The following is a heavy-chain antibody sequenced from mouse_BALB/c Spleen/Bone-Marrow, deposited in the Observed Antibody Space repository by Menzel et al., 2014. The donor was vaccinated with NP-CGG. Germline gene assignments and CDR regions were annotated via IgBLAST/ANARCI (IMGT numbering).Heavy chain of an antibody. CDR3: ARKGGSSYVWYFDV. J-gene: IGHJ1*01. D-gene: IGHD1-1*01. V-gene: IGHV1S135*01. CDR1: GYAFTSYN. CDR2: IDPYYGGT. Sequence: VQLHQSGPELVKPGASVKASCKASGYAFTSYNMYWVKQSHGKSLEWIGNIDPYYGGTSYNQKFKGKATLTVDKSSSTAYMQLKSLTSEDSAVYYCARKGGSSYVWYFDVWGAGTTVTVSS.